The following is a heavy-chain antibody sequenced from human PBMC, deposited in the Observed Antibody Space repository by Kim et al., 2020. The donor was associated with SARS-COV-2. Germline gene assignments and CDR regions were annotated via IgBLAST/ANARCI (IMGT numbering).Heavy chain of an antibody. D-gene: IGHD7-27*01. V-gene: IGHV3-33*01. CDR2: IWYDGSNK. J-gene: IGHJ4*02. Sequence: GGSLRLSCAASGFTFSSYGMHWVRQAPGKGLEWVAVIWYDGSNKYYADSVKGRFTISRDNSKNTLYLQMNSLRAEDTAVYYCARDASTGDFDYWGQGTLGTVSS. CDR3: ARDASTGDFDY. CDR1: GFTFSSYG.